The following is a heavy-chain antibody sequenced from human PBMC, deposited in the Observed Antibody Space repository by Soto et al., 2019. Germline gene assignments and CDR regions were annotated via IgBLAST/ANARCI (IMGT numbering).Heavy chain of an antibody. CDR3: ANSESTYRNSYYDYGMDV. Sequence: EVQLLESGGGSEQPGGSLRLSCAASGFTFSSYAMTWVRQAPGKGLEWVSAISGTGGSTYNADSVKGRFTISRDNSKNMLYLQMNSLRTEDTAIYYCANSESTYRNSYYDYGMDVWGQGTTVTVSS. J-gene: IGHJ6*02. CDR1: GFTFSSYA. V-gene: IGHV3-23*01. CDR2: ISGTGGST. D-gene: IGHD4-4*01.